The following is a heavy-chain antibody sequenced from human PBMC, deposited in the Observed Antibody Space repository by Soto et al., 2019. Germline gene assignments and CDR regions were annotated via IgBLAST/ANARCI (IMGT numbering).Heavy chain of an antibody. CDR3: AHAYGGTSWPNDAFDV. CDR2: IYWDDDQ. Sequence: QITLKESGPTLVKPTQTLTLTCTFSGFSLSADGVGVGWIRQPPGKALEWLALIYWDDDQRYSPPLKTRLTITKDTSKNQVVLTMTNMDPVDTATYYCAHAYGGTSWPNDAFDVWGQETVVTVSS. CDR1: GFSLSADGVG. V-gene: IGHV2-5*02. D-gene: IGHD2-2*01. J-gene: IGHJ3*01.